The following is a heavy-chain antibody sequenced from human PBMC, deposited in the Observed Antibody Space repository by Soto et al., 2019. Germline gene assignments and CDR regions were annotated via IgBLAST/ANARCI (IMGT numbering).Heavy chain of an antibody. CDR1: GGSFSGYY. CDR3: ARGRSGEFWVPAARYRGLDY. D-gene: IGHD2-2*01. J-gene: IGHJ4*02. Sequence: SETLSLTCAVYGGSFSGYYWSWIRQPPGKGLEWIGEINHSGSTNYNPSLKSRVTISVDTSKNQFSLKLSSVTAADTAVYYCARGRSGEFWVPAARYRGLDYWGQGTLVTVSS. V-gene: IGHV4-34*01. CDR2: INHSGST.